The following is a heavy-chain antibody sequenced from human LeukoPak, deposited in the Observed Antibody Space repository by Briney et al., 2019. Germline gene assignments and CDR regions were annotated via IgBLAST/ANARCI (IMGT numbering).Heavy chain of an antibody. J-gene: IGHJ3*02. V-gene: IGHV1-8*03. CDR1: GYTLTSYD. D-gene: IGHD3-22*01. CDR2: MNPNSGNT. Sequence: GASVKVSCKASGYTLTSYDINWVRQATGQGLEWMGWMNPNSGNTGYAQKFQGRVTITRNTSISTAYMELSSLRSEDTAVYYCARGLDYYDSSGYYWDAFDIWGQGTMVTVSS. CDR3: ARGLDYYDSSGYYWDAFDI.